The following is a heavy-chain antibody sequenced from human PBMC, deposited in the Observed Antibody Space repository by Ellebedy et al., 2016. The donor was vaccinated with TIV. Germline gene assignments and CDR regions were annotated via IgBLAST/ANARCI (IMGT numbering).Heavy chain of an antibody. V-gene: IGHV3-30*03. CDR3: AREGGYDSDFDY. CDR1: GFTFSSYG. D-gene: IGHD5-12*01. Sequence: GGSLRLXXAASGFTFSSYGMHWVRQAPGKGLEWVAVISYDGSNKYYADSVKGRFTISRDNSKNTLYLQMNSLRAEDTAVYYCAREGGYDSDFDYWGQGTLVTVSS. J-gene: IGHJ4*02. CDR2: ISYDGSNK.